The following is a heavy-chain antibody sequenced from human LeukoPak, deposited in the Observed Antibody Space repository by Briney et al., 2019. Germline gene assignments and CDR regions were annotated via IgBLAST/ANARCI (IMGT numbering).Heavy chain of an antibody. D-gene: IGHD4-17*01. CDR1: GFTVSSNY. CDR3: AGRRGYGDLMAGAFDI. J-gene: IGHJ3*02. V-gene: IGHV3-66*01. Sequence: GGSLRLSCAASGFTVSSNYMSWVRQAPGKGLEWVSVIYSGGSTYYADSVKGRFTISRDNSKNTLYLQMNSLRAEDTAVYYCAGRRGYGDLMAGAFDIWGQGTMVTVSS. CDR2: IYSGGST.